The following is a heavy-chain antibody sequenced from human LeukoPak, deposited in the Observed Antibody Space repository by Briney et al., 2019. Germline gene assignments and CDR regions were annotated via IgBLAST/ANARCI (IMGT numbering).Heavy chain of an antibody. D-gene: IGHD3-22*01. CDR1: GFTFSSYS. CDR2: ISSSSSYI. J-gene: IGHJ4*02. Sequence: GGSLRLSCEASGFTFSSYSMNWVRQAPGKGLEWVSSISSSSSYIYYADSVKGRFTISRDNAKNSLYLQMNSLRAEDTAVYYCARGKDSSGYNFDYWGQGTLVTVSS. CDR3: ARGKDSSGYNFDY. V-gene: IGHV3-21*01.